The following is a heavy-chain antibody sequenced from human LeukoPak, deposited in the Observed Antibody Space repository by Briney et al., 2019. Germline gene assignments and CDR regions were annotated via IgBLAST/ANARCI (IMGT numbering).Heavy chain of an antibody. D-gene: IGHD3-10*02. CDR2: ISSSGSTI. CDR3: AELGITMVGGV. CDR1: GFTFRSYE. Sequence: GGSLRFSCAASGFTFRSYEMNWVRQAPGKGLEWVSYISSSGSTIYYADSVKGRFTISRDNAKNSLYLQMNSLRAEDTAVYYCAELGITMVGGVWGKGTTVTISS. J-gene: IGHJ6*04. V-gene: IGHV3-48*03.